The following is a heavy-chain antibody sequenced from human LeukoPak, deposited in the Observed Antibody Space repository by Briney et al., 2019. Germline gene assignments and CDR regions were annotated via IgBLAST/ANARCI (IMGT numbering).Heavy chain of an antibody. J-gene: IGHJ5*02. D-gene: IGHD6-13*01. CDR3: ARDSSSWPNWFDP. V-gene: IGHV4-59*01. Sequence: SEALSLTCTVSGGSISSYYWSWIRQPPGKGLEWIGYIYYSGSTNYNLSLKSRVTISVDTSKNQFSLKLSSVTAADTAVYYCARDSSSWPNWFDPWGQGTLVTVSS. CDR1: GGSISSYY. CDR2: IYYSGST.